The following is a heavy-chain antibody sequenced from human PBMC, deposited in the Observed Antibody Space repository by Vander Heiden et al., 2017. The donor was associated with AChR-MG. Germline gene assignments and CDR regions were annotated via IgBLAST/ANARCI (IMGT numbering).Heavy chain of an antibody. J-gene: IGHJ2*01. V-gene: IGHV5-51*01. CDR2: IYPGDSDT. D-gene: IGHD3-22*01. Sequence: EVQLVQSVAEVKKPGESLKISCKGSGSSFTSYCIGWVRQMPGKGLEWMGIIYPGDSDTRDSPSFQGQVTISADKSISTAYLQWSSLKASDTAMYYCARRSHYYDSSGYSGWYFDLWGRGTLVTVSS. CDR1: GSSFTSYC. CDR3: ARRSHYYDSSGYSGWYFDL.